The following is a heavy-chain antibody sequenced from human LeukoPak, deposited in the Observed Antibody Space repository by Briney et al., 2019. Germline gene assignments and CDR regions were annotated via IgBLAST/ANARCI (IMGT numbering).Heavy chain of an antibody. J-gene: IGHJ4*02. V-gene: IGHV3-7*01. CDR2: IKQDGSEK. D-gene: IGHD6-13*01. Sequence: GGSLRLSCAASGFTFSNLWMSWVRQAPGKGLKWVANIKQDGSEKYYVDSVKGRFTISRDNSKNTLYLQMNSLRAEATAVYYCAKDEGQQQLEYYFDYWGQGTLVTVSS. CDR1: GFTFSNLW. CDR3: AKDEGQQQLEYYFDY.